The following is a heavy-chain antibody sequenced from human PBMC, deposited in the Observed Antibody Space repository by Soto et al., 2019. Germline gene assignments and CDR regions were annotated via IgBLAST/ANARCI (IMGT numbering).Heavy chain of an antibody. V-gene: IGHV1-24*01. D-gene: IGHD6-19*01. CDR1: GEAITCRS. CDR2: FDPEDGET. J-gene: IGHJ3*02. Sequence: GASAKPTSEVSGEAITCRSMEWVQQAPGKGLEWMGGFDPEDGETIYAQKFQGRVTMTEDTSTDTAYMELSSLRSEDTAVYDCATAPWLETHDAFATGGQGPMVTFS. CDR3: ATAPWLETHDAFAT.